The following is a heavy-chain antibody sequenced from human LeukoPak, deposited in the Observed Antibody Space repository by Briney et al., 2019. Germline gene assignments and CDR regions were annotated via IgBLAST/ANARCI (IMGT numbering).Heavy chain of an antibody. CDR3: AELGITMIGGV. J-gene: IGHJ6*04. Sequence: PGGSLRLSCAAFGFIVRSNHINWVRQAPGKGLEWVSYISSSGSTIYYADSVKGRFTISRDNAKNSLYLQMNSLRAEDTAVYYCAELGITMIGGVWGKGTTVTISS. V-gene: IGHV3-48*03. CDR1: GFIVRSNH. D-gene: IGHD3-10*02. CDR2: ISSSGSTI.